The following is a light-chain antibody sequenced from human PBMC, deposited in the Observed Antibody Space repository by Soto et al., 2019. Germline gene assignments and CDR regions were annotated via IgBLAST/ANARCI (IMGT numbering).Light chain of an antibody. CDR1: QSISNW. CDR3: QQLISYPLN. Sequence: DIQMTQSPSPLSGSVGDRVTITCRSSQSISNWLAWYQQKPGKAPKLLIYLASSLESGVPSRFSGSGSGTECTLTISNLQPDDFATYYCQQLISYPLNLGGGTKVDIK. J-gene: IGKJ4*01. V-gene: IGKV1-5*03. CDR2: LAS.